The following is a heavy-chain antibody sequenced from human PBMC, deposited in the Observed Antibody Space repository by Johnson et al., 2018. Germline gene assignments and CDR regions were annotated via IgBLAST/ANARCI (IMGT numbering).Heavy chain of an antibody. Sequence: QVQLQESGPGLVKPSETLSLTCTVSGGSISSYYWSWIRQPPGKGLEWIGYIYYSGSTNYNPSLKSRVTISVDTSKNQFSRNMVSVTAADTAVYYCARGTYYYDRSCYYSRDAFDIWGQGTMVTVSS. CDR2: IYYSGST. D-gene: IGHD3-22*01. V-gene: IGHV4-59*01. CDR3: ARGTYYYDRSCYYSRDAFDI. CDR1: GGSISSYY. J-gene: IGHJ3*02.